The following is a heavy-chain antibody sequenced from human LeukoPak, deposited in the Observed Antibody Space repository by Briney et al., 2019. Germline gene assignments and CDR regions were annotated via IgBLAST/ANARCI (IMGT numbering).Heavy chain of an antibody. CDR2: ISPSGSIS. CDR3: ARDLDWGAFDA. Sequence: GGTLRLSCAASGFTFSSHGINWVRQAPGKGLEWVSGISPSGSISYYADSVKGRFTISRDNSKNTVSLQMNSLRAEDTALYYCARDLDWGAFDAWGQGTLVTVSS. J-gene: IGHJ5*02. D-gene: IGHD3-9*01. CDR1: GFTFSSHG. V-gene: IGHV3-23*01.